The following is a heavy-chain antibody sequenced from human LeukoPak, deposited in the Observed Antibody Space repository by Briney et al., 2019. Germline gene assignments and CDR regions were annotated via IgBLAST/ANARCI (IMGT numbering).Heavy chain of an antibody. V-gene: IGHV4-38-2*01. CDR1: GYSISSGYY. J-gene: IGHJ4*02. D-gene: IGHD3-3*01. CDR2: IYHSGST. CDR3: ARSTYYDFWSGYPFDY. Sequence: SETLSLTCAVSGYSISSGYYWGWIRQPPGKGLEWIGSIYHSGSTYYNPSLKSRVTISVDTSKNQFSLELSSVTAADTAVYYCARSTYYDFWSGYPFDYWGQGTLVTVSS.